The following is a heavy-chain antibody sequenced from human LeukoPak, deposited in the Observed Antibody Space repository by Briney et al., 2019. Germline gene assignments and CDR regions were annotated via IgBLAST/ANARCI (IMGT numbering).Heavy chain of an antibody. CDR1: GFTFSNYW. V-gene: IGHV3-74*01. J-gene: IGHJ5*02. D-gene: IGHD4/OR15-4a*01. CDR2: INSDGSST. Sequence: GGSLRLSCAASGFTFSNYWMHWVRLAPGKGLVWVSRINSDGSSTTSADSVKGRFTISRDNAKNTLYLQMNSLRAEDTAVYYCARDPPAVRTNTYAWGQGTLVTVSS. CDR3: ARDPPAVRTNTYA.